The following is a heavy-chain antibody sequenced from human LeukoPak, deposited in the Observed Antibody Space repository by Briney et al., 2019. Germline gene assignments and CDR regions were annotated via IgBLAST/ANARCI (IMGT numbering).Heavy chain of an antibody. V-gene: IGHV4-39*07. CDR3: ASGRQQLAHYGMDV. CDR2: IYYSGST. Sequence: SETLSLTCTVSGGSISSSSYYWGWIRQPPGKGLEWIGSIYYSGSTYYNPSLKSRVTISVDTSKNQFSLKLSSVTAADTAVYYCASGRQQLAHYGMDVWGQGTTVTVSS. CDR1: GGSISSSSYY. D-gene: IGHD6-13*01. J-gene: IGHJ6*02.